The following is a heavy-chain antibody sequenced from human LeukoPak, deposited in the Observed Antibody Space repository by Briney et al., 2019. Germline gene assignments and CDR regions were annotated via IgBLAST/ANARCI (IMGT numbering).Heavy chain of an antibody. J-gene: IGHJ4*02. CDR2: LYSDGST. D-gene: IGHD2-2*01. CDR1: GFTVSSNF. V-gene: IGHV3-53*01. Sequence: PGRSLRLSCAVSGFTVSSNFMSWVRQAPGRGLEWVSVLYSDGSTKYADSVKGRFTISRDISKNTVYLQMNGLRAEDTAVYYCARELQYHYYESWGQGTLVTVSS. CDR3: ARELQYHYYES.